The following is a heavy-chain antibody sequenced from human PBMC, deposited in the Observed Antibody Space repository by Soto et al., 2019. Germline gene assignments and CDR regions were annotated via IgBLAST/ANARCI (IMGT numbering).Heavy chain of an antibody. V-gene: IGHV1-8*01. D-gene: IGHD2-15*01. Sequence: ASVQVSCKASGYTFTSYDINWVRQATGQGLEWMGWMNPNSGNTGYAQKFQGRVTMTRNTSISTAYMELSSLRSEDTAVYYCARTYCSGGSCYSPARYYYYMDVWGKGTTVTVSS. CDR1: GYTFTSYD. CDR2: MNPNSGNT. CDR3: ARTYCSGGSCYSPARYYYYMDV. J-gene: IGHJ6*03.